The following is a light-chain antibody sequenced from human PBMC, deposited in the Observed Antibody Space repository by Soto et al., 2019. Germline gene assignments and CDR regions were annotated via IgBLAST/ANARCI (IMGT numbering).Light chain of an antibody. Sequence: QSALTQPASVSGSPGQSITISCTGTSSDVGSYNLVSWYQQHPGKAPKLMIYEGSKRPSGVSNRFSGSKSGNTASLTISGLQAEDEADYYCCSCAGSSSPGVFGGGTKVTVL. J-gene: IGLJ3*02. V-gene: IGLV2-23*01. CDR1: SSDVGSYNL. CDR2: EGS. CDR3: CSCAGSSSPGV.